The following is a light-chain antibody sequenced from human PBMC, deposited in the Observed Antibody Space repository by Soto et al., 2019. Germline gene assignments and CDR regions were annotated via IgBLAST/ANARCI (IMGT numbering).Light chain of an antibody. V-gene: IGKV3-11*01. CDR3: QQRSNWQYT. CDR1: QSVSSY. Sequence: EIVLTQSPATLSLSPGERATLSCRASQSVSSYSAWYQQKPSQAPRLLIYDTSNRATGIPARFSGSGSGTDFTLTISGLEPEDFAVYYCQQRSNWQYTFGLGTRLEIK. CDR2: DTS. J-gene: IGKJ2*01.